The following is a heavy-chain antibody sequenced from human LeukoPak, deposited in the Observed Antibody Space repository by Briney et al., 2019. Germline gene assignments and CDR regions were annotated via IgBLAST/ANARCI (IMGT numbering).Heavy chain of an antibody. CDR1: GFTFSSFW. J-gene: IGHJ4*02. CDR2: IKQDGSDK. CDR3: AREGVGTFDY. Sequence: PGGSLRLSCAASGFTFSSFWMSWIRQAPGKRLEWVANIKQDGSDKYYVDSVKGRFTISRDNAKNSVYLQMNSLRAEDTAVYYCAREGVGTFDYWGQGTLVTVSS. V-gene: IGHV3-7*04. D-gene: IGHD1-1*01.